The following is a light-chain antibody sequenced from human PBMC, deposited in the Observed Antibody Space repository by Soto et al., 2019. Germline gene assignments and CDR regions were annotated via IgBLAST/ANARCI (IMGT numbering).Light chain of an antibody. CDR3: QSYDSSLCGWV. Sequence: QSVLTQPPSASGSPGQRVTISCTGSSSNIGSGYDVHWYQQLPGTAPKLLIDGNSNRHSGVPDRFSGSKSGTSAALAITGLQAEDEADYYCQSYDSSLCGWVFGGGTKLTVL. J-gene: IGLJ3*02. CDR2: GNS. V-gene: IGLV1-40*01. CDR1: SSNIGSGYD.